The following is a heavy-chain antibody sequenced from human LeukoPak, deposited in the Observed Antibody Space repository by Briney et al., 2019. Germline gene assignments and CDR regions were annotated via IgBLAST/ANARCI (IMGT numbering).Heavy chain of an antibody. CDR3: AREVVSSPSYFDS. CDR1: GFTFSSSY. D-gene: IGHD2-15*01. Sequence: PGGPLRLSCAASGFTFSSSYMYWVRQAPGKGLEWVSFFYRGDSTYYAESVRGRFTISRDNSKNTLYLLMNSLIPEDTAVYYCAREVVSSPSYFDSWGQGTLVTVSS. V-gene: IGHV3-53*01. CDR2: FYRGDST. J-gene: IGHJ4*02.